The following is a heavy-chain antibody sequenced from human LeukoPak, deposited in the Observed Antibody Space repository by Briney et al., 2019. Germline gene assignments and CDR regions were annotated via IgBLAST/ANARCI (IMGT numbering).Heavy chain of an antibody. CDR1: GFSISTITYY. D-gene: IGHD6-19*01. J-gene: IGHJ5*02. V-gene: IGHV4-39*01. CDR3: ARLTWLGAGSWFDP. Sequence: KPSETLSLTCAVSGFSISTITYYWGWIRQPPGKGLEWIGTVSSTGDTYYNPSLKSRVTVSIATSSNQFSLRLISMTAADTAVYYCARLTWLGAGSWFDPWGQGALVTVSS. CDR2: VSSTGDT.